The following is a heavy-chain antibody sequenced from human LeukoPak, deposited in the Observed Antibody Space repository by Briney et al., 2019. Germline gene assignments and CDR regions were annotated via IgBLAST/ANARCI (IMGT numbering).Heavy chain of an antibody. V-gene: IGHV4-39*01. CDR1: GGSISNNNYY. J-gene: IGHJ4*02. CDR3: AVRAAAGTFDY. CDR2: IYYSGSP. Sequence: SETLTLTCTVSGGSISNNNYYWAWIRQPPGKGLERIGSIYYSGSPYYNPSLKSRVTISVDTSKNQVSLKLSSVTAADTAVYYCAVRAAAGTFDYWGQGTLDSVSS. D-gene: IGHD6-13*01.